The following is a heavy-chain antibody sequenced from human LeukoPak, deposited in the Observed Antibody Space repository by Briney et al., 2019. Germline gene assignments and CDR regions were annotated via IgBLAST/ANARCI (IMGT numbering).Heavy chain of an antibody. D-gene: IGHD1-26*01. V-gene: IGHV3-23*01. J-gene: IGHJ4*02. CDR2: TSDRGDYT. Sequence: PGGSLRLSCAAFGFTFTSYSMSWVRQAPGKGLEWVSGTSDRGDYTYYADSVKGRFTISRDNSKNTLYLQMNSLRAEDTALYFCAKKAQYNGNYPLDYWGQGTLVTVSS. CDR3: AKKAQYNGNYPLDY. CDR1: GFTFTSYS.